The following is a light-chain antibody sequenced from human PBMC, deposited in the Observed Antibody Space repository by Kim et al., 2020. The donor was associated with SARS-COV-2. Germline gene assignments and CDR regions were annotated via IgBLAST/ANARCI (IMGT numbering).Light chain of an antibody. CDR2: QAS. CDR3: QQYGSYWT. J-gene: IGKJ1*01. Sequence: SSSVGGRVSITCRASQGISRSLAWYQQRLGEPPKLLIFQASSLESGVPSRYSGSGSGTEFTLTSSSLQPDDCATYYCQQYGSYWTFGQGTKVDIK. V-gene: IGKV1-5*03. CDR1: QGISRS.